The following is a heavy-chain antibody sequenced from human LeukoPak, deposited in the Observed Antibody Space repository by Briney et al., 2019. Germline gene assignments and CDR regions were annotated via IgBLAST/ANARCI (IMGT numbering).Heavy chain of an antibody. J-gene: IGHJ4*02. V-gene: IGHV4-59*01. D-gene: IGHD6-6*01. CDR1: GGSISSYY. CDR3: ARGVGSISSNFDC. CDR2: IYYSGST. Sequence: PSETLSLTCTVSGGSISSYYWSWIRQPPGKGLEWIGYIYYSGSTNYNPSLKSRVTISVDTSKTRFSLKLSSVTAADTTVYYCARGVGSISSNFDCWGLGTLVTVSS.